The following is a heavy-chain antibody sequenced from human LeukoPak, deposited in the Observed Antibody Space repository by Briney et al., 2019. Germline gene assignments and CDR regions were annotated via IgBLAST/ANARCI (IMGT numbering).Heavy chain of an antibody. CDR1: GGSFSGYY. CDR3: ARFTMVLYYYMDV. D-gene: IGHD3-10*01. Sequence: SETLSLTCAVYGGSFSGYYWSWIRQPPGKGLEWIGEINHSGSTNYNPSLKSRVTISVDTSKNQFSLKLSSVTAADTAVYYCARFTMVLYYYMDVWGKGTTVTVSS. CDR2: INHSGST. J-gene: IGHJ6*03. V-gene: IGHV4-34*01.